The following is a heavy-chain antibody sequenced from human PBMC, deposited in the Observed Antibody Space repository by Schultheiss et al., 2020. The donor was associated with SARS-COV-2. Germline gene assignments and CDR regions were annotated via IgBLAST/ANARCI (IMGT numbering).Heavy chain of an antibody. V-gene: IGHV3-15*01. D-gene: IGHD2-2*01. Sequence: GGSLRLSCAASGFTFSSYWMHWVRQAPGKGLEWVGRIKSKTDGGTTDYAAPVKGRFTISRDDSKNTLYLQMNSLKTEDTAVYYCTTDLYCSSTSCYAGGSWFDPWGQGTLVTVSS. CDR1: GFTFSSYW. CDR3: TTDLYCSSTSCYAGGSWFDP. CDR2: IKSKTDGGTT. J-gene: IGHJ5*02.